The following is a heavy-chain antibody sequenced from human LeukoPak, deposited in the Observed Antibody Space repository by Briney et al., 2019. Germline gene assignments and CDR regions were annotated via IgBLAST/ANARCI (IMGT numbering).Heavy chain of an antibody. CDR2: IKQDGSEK. J-gene: IGHJ4*02. CDR1: GFTFSSYW. V-gene: IGHV3-7*01. CDR3: ARERYYYDSSGYMGFFDY. Sequence: GGSLRLSCAASGFTFSSYWMSWVRQAPGKGLEWVANIKQDGSEKYYVDSVKGRFTISRDNAKNSLYLQMNSLRAEDTAVYYCARERYYYDSSGYMGFFDYWGQGTLVTVSS. D-gene: IGHD3-22*01.